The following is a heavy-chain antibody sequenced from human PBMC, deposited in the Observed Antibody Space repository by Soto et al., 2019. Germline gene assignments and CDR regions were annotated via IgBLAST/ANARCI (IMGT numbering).Heavy chain of an antibody. J-gene: IGHJ3*02. CDR3: AKDIARYSGYEGDFDI. Sequence: VQLVESGGGLVQPGRSLRLSCAASGFSFDDYVMHWVRQGPGKGLEWVSGLDWNGVSIGYADSVKGRFTISRDNAKNSLYLQMNSLRSDDTAVYYCAKDIARYSGYEGDFDIWGQGTMVTVSS. CDR1: GFSFDDYV. CDR2: LDWNGVSI. D-gene: IGHD5-12*01. V-gene: IGHV3-9*01.